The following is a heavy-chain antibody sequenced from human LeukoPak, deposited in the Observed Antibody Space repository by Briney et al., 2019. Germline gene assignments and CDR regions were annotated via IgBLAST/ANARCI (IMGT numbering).Heavy chain of an antibody. J-gene: IGHJ4*02. D-gene: IGHD3-22*01. CDR2: IYSGGST. Sequence: GGSLRLSCAASGFTVSNNYMSWVRQAPGKGLEWVSLIYSGGSTCYADSVKGRFTISRDNSKNTLYLQMNSLRAEDTAVYYCATYSSLDYWGQGTLVTVSS. V-gene: IGHV3-53*01. CDR3: ATYSSLDY. CDR1: GFTVSNNY.